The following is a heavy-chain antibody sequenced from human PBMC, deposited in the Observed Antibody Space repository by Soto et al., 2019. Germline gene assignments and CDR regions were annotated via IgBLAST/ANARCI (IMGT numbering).Heavy chain of an antibody. Sequence: SETLSLTCTVSGGSISSSSYYWGWIRQPPGKGLEWIGSIYYSGSTYYNPSLKSRVTISVDTSKNQFSLKLSSVTAADTAVYYCARTHYYGSGSDYNWFDPWGQGTLVTVSS. CDR2: IYYSGST. D-gene: IGHD3-10*01. V-gene: IGHV4-39*01. CDR1: GGSISSSSYY. J-gene: IGHJ5*02. CDR3: ARTHYYGSGSDYNWFDP.